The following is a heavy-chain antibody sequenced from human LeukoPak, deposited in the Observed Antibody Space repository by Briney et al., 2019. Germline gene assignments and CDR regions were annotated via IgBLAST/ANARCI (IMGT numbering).Heavy chain of an antibody. CDR1: GGSISSYY. Sequence: SVTLSLTCTVSGGSISSYYWSWIRQPAGKGLEWIGRIYTSGSTNYSPSLKSRVTMSVDTSKNQFSLKLSSVTAADTAVYYCARDHYGDYEGGNWFDPWGQGTLVTVSS. CDR3: ARDHYGDYEGGNWFDP. CDR2: IYTSGST. V-gene: IGHV4-4*07. J-gene: IGHJ5*02. D-gene: IGHD4-17*01.